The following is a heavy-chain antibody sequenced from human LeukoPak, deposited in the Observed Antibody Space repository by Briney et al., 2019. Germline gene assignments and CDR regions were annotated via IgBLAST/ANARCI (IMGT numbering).Heavy chain of an antibody. CDR3: APRGRGLEY. Sequence: SETLSLTCTVSGGSISSYYWSWIRQPPGKGLEWIGYIYYSGSTNYNPSLKSRVTISVDTSKNQFSLKLSSVTAADTAVYYCAPRGRGLEYWGQGTLVTVSS. CDR2: IYYSGST. J-gene: IGHJ4*02. D-gene: IGHD3-16*01. CDR1: GGSISSYY. V-gene: IGHV4-59*12.